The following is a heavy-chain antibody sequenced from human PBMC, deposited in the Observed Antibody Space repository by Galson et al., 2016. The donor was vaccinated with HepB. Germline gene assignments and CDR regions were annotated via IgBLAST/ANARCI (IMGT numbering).Heavy chain of an antibody. CDR3: TKWDWISGDLLTGYSVDY. V-gene: IGHV3-21*01. D-gene: IGHD3-9*01. CDR1: GFAFSSYS. CDR2: ITKNGGLI. J-gene: IGHJ4*02. Sequence: SLRLSCAASGFAFSSYSMNWVCQAPGKGLEWVAGITKNGGLIFYGESVKGRFTISRDNVKNSVYLQMNSLRVEDTAVYYCTKWDWISGDLLTGYSVDYWGPGILVSVSS.